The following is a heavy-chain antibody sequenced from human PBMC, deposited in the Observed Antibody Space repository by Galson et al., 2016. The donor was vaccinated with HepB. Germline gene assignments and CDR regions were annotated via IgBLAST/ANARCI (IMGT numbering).Heavy chain of an antibody. V-gene: IGHV5-10-1*01. D-gene: IGHD3-10*01. Sequence: QSGAEVKKPGESLRISCENSGDNFVDYWIAWVRQMPGKGLEWVGRIDPSDSYTSYSPSFEGRVNISADKSTNTAYLQWSSLRAADSCIYYCARRALGNMVRREFWYFDLWGRGTLVSVSS. CDR2: IDPSDSYT. CDR1: GDNFVDYW. CDR3: ARRALGNMVRREFWYFDL. J-gene: IGHJ2*01.